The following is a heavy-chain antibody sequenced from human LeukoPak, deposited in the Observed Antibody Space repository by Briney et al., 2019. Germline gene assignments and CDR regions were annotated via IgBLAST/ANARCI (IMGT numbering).Heavy chain of an antibody. J-gene: IGHJ4*02. Sequence: SETLSLTCTVSGGSISSGDYYWSWIRQPPGKGLECIGYIYYSGSTYYNPSLKSRVTMSVDTSKNQFSLKLSSVTAADTAVYYCARGDGGSYYVLFYWGQGTLVTVSS. D-gene: IGHD1-26*01. CDR1: GGSISSGDYY. V-gene: IGHV4-30-4*01. CDR2: IYYSGST. CDR3: ARGDGGSYYVLFY.